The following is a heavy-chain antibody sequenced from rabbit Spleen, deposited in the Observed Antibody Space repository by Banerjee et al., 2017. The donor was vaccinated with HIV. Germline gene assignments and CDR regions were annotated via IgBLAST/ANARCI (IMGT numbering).Heavy chain of an antibody. CDR2: IYNGDGNP. J-gene: IGHJ4*01. CDR3: ARTGDSYAPFKF. V-gene: IGHV1S40*01. D-gene: IGHD6-1*01. CDR1: GVSFSSSYY. Sequence: QSLEESGGDLVKPGASLTLTCTASGVSFSSSYYMCWVRQAPGKGLEWIACIYNGDGNPYYASWAKGRFTISKTSSTTVTLQMTSLTAADTATYFCARTGDSYAPFKFWGPGTLVTVS.